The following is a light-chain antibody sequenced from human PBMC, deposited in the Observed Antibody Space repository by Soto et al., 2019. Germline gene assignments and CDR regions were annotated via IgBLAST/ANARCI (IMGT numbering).Light chain of an antibody. CDR1: QDISDF. Sequence: DIQLTQSPSSLSASVGDRVTITCQASQDISDFLNGYQQKPGKAPTLVIYEASNLEKGVPSRFSGSGFGTDFAFTITSLQPEDFATYFCQQYDDLPTFGQGTKLEIK. J-gene: IGKJ1*01. CDR2: EAS. V-gene: IGKV1-33*01. CDR3: QQYDDLPT.